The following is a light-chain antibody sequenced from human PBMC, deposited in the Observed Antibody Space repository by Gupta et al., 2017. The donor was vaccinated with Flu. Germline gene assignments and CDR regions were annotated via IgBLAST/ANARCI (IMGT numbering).Light chain of an antibody. CDR3: LQHYNYPWT. J-gene: IGKJ1*01. Sequence: GDRVTITCRASQGIRDDLNWYQQKPGKAPKRLIYSVSRLQSGVPSRFGGSGSGTEFTLTISSLQPEDFATYYCLQHYNYPWTFGQGTKVEIK. CDR1: QGIRDD. CDR2: SVS. V-gene: IGKV1-17*01.